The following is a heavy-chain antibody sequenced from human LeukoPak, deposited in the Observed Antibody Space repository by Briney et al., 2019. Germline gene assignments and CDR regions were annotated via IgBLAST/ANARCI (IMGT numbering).Heavy chain of an antibody. D-gene: IGHD1-7*01. CDR3: ARYMEGGGNYQFYFDS. V-gene: IGHV1-69*04. Sequence: SVKVSCKASGGTFSSYAITWVRQAPGQGLEWMGRIIPILGIANYAQKFQGRVTITADKSTSTAYMELNSMRSEDTAVYYCARYMEGGGNYQFYFDSWGQGTLVTVSS. J-gene: IGHJ4*02. CDR2: IIPILGIA. CDR1: GGTFSSYA.